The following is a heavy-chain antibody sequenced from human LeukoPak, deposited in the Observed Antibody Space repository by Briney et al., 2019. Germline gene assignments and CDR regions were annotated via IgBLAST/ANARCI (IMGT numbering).Heavy chain of an antibody. CDR3: ASHSEPYYFDY. V-gene: IGHV1-69*06. Sequence: ASVKVSCKASGGTFSSYAISWVRQAPGQGLEWMGGIIPIFGTANYAQKFQGRVTITADKSTSTAYMELRSLRSDDTAVYYCASHSEPYYFDYWGQGTLVTVSS. J-gene: IGHJ4*02. CDR1: GGTFSSYA. CDR2: IIPIFGTA. D-gene: IGHD1-14*01.